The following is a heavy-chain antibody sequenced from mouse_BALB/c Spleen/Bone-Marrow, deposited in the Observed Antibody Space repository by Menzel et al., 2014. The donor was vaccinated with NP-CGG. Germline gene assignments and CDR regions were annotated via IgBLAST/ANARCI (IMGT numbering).Heavy chain of an antibody. J-gene: IGHJ3*01. V-gene: IGHV1-80*01. CDR1: GYAFSSYL. CDR2: IYPGDGDT. CDR3: AREDGSSPFAY. D-gene: IGHD1-1*01. Sequence: QVQLKESGAELVRPGSSVKISCKASGYAFSSYLMNWVKQRPGQGLEWIGQIYPGDGDTNYNGKFKGKATLTADKSSSTAYMQLSSLTSEDSAVYFCAREDGSSPFAYWGQGTLVTVSA.